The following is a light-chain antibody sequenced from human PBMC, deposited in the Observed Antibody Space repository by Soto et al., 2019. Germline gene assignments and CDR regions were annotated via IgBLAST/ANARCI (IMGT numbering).Light chain of an antibody. CDR1: QSISSW. V-gene: IGKV1-5*01. Sequence: DIQTTQSPSTLSASVGDRVTITCRASQSISSWLAWYQQKPGKAPKLLIYDASSLESGVPSRFSGSGAGTEFTLTIGSLQPDDFATDYCQQYNSYSWTFGQGTKVDVK. CDR2: DAS. J-gene: IGKJ1*01. CDR3: QQYNSYSWT.